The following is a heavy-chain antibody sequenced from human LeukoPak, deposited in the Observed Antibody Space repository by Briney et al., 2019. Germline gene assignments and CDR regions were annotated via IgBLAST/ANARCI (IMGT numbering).Heavy chain of an antibody. CDR1: GFTFSNSD. D-gene: IGHD3-10*01. Sequence: GGSLRLSCAASGFTFSNSDMNWVHQAPGKGLEWVSGISWNGSRTHYADSVKGQFIISRDNSRNTLYLQTNSLRAEDTAVYYCVRSPNYYGSGSYYRGPSYWGQGTLVTVSS. CDR2: ISWNGSRT. J-gene: IGHJ4*02. V-gene: IGHV3-35*02. CDR3: VRSPNYYGSGSYYRGPSY.